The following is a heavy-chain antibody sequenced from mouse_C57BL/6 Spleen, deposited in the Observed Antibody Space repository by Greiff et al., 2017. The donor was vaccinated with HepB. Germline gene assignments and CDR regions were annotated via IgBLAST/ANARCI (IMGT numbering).Heavy chain of an antibody. CDR3: ATYYYGSSPAWFAY. J-gene: IGHJ3*01. CDR1: GYTFTSYW. V-gene: IGHV1-52*01. D-gene: IGHD1-1*01. Sequence: QVQLQQPGAELVRPGYSVKLSCKASGYTFTSYWMHWVKQRPIQGLEWIGNIDPSDSETHYNQKFKDKATLTVDKSSSTAYMQLSSLTSEDSAVYYCATYYYGSSPAWFAYWGQGTLVTVSA. CDR2: IDPSDSET.